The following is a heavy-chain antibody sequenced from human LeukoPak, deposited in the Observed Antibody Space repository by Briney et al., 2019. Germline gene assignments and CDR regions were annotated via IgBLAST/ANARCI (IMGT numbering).Heavy chain of an antibody. J-gene: IGHJ3*02. CDR3: ARRGYDSSGYDAFDI. CDR2: ISSTSSII. CDR1: GFTFSSYS. Sequence: NSGGSLRLSCAASGFTFSSYSMNWVRQAPGKGLEWVSSISSTSSIIKYADSVRGRFTISRDNTKNSLYLQLNSLRAEDTAVYYCARRGYDSSGYDAFDIWGQGTMVTVSS. V-gene: IGHV3-21*01. D-gene: IGHD3-22*01.